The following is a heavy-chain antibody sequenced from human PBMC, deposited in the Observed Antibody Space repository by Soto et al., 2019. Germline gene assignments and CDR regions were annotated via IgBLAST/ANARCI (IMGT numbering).Heavy chain of an antibody. CDR3: AKAVDITVRGVPPSDV. V-gene: IGHV3-30*18. CDR2: ISYDGRNK. Sequence: GGSLRLSCAASGFIFHNYCMHWVRQAPGKGLEWVAVISYDGRNKYYADSVKGRFTISRDNSKNTLYLQMNSLRDEDTAVYFCAKAVDITVRGVPPSDVWGQGTLVTVSS. J-gene: IGHJ4*02. D-gene: IGHD3-10*01. CDR1: GFIFHNYC.